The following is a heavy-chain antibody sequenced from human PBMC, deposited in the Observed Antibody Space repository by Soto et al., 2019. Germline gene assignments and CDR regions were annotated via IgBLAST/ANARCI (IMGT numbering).Heavy chain of an antibody. Sequence: QVQLVQSGAEVKKPGASVKVSCKASGYTFTSYGISWVRQAPGQGLECMGWIIAYNGNTNYAQKLQGRVTMTTDTSTSTAYMELRSLRSDDTAVYYCARAPYYDFWSGTGDAFDIWGQGTMVTVSS. D-gene: IGHD3-3*01. J-gene: IGHJ3*02. V-gene: IGHV1-18*04. CDR2: IIAYNGNT. CDR1: GYTFTSYG. CDR3: ARAPYYDFWSGTGDAFDI.